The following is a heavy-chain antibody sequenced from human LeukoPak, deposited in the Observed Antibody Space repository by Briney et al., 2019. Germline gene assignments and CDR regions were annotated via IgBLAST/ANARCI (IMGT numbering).Heavy chain of an antibody. Sequence: GGSLRLSCAASGFTFSTYNMDWVRQAPGKGPEWVSVIHIGGNTYYADSVKGRFTISRDNSKNTLHVQMNSLRAEDTAVYYCVRGNGYSNGPYYQYAMDVWGQGTTVTVSS. D-gene: IGHD5-18*01. V-gene: IGHV3-53*01. CDR1: GFTFSTYN. CDR2: IHIGGNT. J-gene: IGHJ6*02. CDR3: VRGNGYSNGPYYQYAMDV.